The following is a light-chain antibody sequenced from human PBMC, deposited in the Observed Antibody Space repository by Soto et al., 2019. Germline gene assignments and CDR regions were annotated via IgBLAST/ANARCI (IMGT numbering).Light chain of an antibody. Sequence: IRMTQSPSSLSASVGDRLTLTCRASQSISTYLSWYQQKPGKAPKLLIYGATRLQSGAPSRFTGSGSGTEFTLTISSLQPEDFATYSCQQSYSNPPTFALGTKVDIK. J-gene: IGKJ2*01. V-gene: IGKV1-39*01. CDR1: QSISTY. CDR2: GAT. CDR3: QQSYSNPPT.